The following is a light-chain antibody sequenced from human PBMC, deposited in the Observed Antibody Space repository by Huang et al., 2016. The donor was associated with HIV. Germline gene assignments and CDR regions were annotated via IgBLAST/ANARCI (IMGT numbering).Light chain of an antibody. Sequence: DIQMTQSPSTLSASVGDRVTITCRASQSSDSYLAWYQQKPGKAPKLLIYDASSLDSGVPSRFSGSGSGTEFTRTISSLQPDNFATYYCQQYHSYPGTFGQGTKVEIK. J-gene: IGKJ1*01. CDR1: QSSDSY. V-gene: IGKV1-5*01. CDR2: DAS. CDR3: QQYHSYPGT.